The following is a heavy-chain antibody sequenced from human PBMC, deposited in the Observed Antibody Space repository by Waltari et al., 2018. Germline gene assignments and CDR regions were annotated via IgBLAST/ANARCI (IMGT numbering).Heavy chain of an antibody. CDR1: GFRFNAYT. CDR2: IGSSSTYT. CDR3: ASHPEDFYYYMDV. V-gene: IGHV3-21*06. Sequence: EVQLVESGGGLVKPGGSLRLSCAASGFRFNAYTMNWVRQTPGKGLEWVSSIGSSSTYTYYADYVKGRFTISRDNAANSLYLEMNALRPDDTGVYYCASHPEDFYYYMDVWGKGTTVTVSS. J-gene: IGHJ6*03.